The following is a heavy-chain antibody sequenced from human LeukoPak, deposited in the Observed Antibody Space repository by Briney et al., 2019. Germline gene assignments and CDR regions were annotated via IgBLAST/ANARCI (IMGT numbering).Heavy chain of an antibody. CDR1: GGSVSSGSYY. J-gene: IGHJ4*02. V-gene: IGHV4-61*01. D-gene: IGHD3-3*01. Sequence: SETLSLTCTVSGGSVSSGSYYWSWIRQPPGTGLEWIGYIYYSGSTNYNPSLKSRVTISVDTSKNQFSLKLSSVTAADTAVYYCARDPPRGYDFWSGYYPPSYYFDHWGQGTLVTVSS. CDR2: IYYSGST. CDR3: ARDPPRGYDFWSGYYPPSYYFDH.